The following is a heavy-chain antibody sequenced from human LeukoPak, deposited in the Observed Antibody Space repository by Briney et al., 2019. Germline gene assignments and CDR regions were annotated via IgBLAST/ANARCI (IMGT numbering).Heavy chain of an antibody. CDR2: ISSSSTI. D-gene: IGHD3-10*01. Sequence: GGSLRLSCAASGFTFSSYSMNWVRQAPGKGLEWVSYISSSSTIYYADSVKGRFTISRDNAKNSLYLQMNSLRDEDTAVYYCAREGQLWFGELSVSPALDWGQGTLVTVSS. CDR3: AREGQLWFGELSVSPALD. V-gene: IGHV3-48*02. CDR1: GFTFSSYS. J-gene: IGHJ4*02.